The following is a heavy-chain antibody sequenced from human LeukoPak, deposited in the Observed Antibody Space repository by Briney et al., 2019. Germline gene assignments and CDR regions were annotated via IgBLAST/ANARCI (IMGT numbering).Heavy chain of an antibody. D-gene: IGHD1-26*01. J-gene: IGHJ4*02. CDR3: ARGSVGAQGLNY. CDR2: IYHSGST. CDR1: GGSISSYY. V-gene: IGHV4-59*01. Sequence: TSETLSLTCTVSGGSISSYYWSWIRQPPGEGLEWFGYIYHSGSTNYNPPLKSRVNISVDTSKNQFSLKLSSVTAADTAVYYCARGSVGAQGLNYWGQGTLVTVSS.